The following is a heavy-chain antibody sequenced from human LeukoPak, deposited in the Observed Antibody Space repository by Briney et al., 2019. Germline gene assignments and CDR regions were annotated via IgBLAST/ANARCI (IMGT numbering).Heavy chain of an antibody. CDR2: IKSKTDGGTT. Sequence: GGSLRLSCAASGFTFSNAWMSWVRQAPGKGLEWVGRIKSKTDGGTTDYAAPVKGRFTISRDDSKNTLYLQMNSLKTEDTAVYYCTTEDHIFRRSSGYSVGAFDIWGRGKMVTVSS. J-gene: IGHJ3*02. CDR3: TTEDHIFRRSSGYSVGAFDI. D-gene: IGHD3-22*01. CDR1: GFTFSNAW. V-gene: IGHV3-15*01.